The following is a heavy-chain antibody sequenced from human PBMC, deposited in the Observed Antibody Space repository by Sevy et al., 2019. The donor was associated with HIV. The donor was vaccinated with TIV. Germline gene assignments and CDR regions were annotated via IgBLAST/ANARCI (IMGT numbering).Heavy chain of an antibody. CDR1: GFTFSSYA. CDR3: AKDYYGSGSSPFFDY. J-gene: IGHJ4*02. CDR2: ISGSGGST. Sequence: GGSLRLSCAASGFTFSSYAMSWVRQAPGKGLEWVSAISGSGGSTYYADSVKGRFTISRDNSKNTLFLQMNSLRAEDTAVYYCAKDYYGSGSSPFFDYWGQGTLVTVSS. D-gene: IGHD3-10*01. V-gene: IGHV3-23*01.